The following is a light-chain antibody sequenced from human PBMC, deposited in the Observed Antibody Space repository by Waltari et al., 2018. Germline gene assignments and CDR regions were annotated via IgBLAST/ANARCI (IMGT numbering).Light chain of an antibody. CDR3: RQSLHALWT. J-gene: IGKJ1*01. CDR2: LGS. Sequence: SLLQRNRNTYLDWYQLKPGQSPQLMSYLGSKRAYGVPDRFSGSGAGTDFALRISRVEADGVGVYYCRQSLHALWTFGQRTKVEIK. V-gene: IGKV2-28*01. CDR1: SLLQRNRNTY.